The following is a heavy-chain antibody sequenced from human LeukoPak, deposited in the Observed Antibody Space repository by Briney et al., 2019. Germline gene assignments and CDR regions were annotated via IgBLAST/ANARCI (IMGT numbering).Heavy chain of an antibody. CDR3: AKDRKVSFRERSDYMDV. V-gene: IGHV3-30*02. CDR1: GFTFNSYG. D-gene: IGHD1-1*01. J-gene: IGHJ6*03. Sequence: PGGSLRLSCAASGFTFNSYGMHWVRQAPGKGLEWVAFIQYDGSDKFYADSVKGRFTISRDSSKNTLYLQMNSLRAEDTAVYYCAKDRKVSFRERSDYMDVWGKGTTVTVSS. CDR2: IQYDGSDK.